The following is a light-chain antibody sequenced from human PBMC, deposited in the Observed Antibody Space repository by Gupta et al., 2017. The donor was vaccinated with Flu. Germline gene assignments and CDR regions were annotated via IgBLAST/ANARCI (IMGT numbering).Light chain of an antibody. J-gene: IGKJ4*01. CDR2: KAS. V-gene: IGKV1-5*03. CDR3: QQDYDYPLT. Sequence: PSTLSSSVGDRVTITCRASQSISTWLAWYQQKPGKAPKLLIYKASNLESGVPSRFSGSASGTEFTLTISSLQPDDFATYYCQQDYDYPLTFGGGTKVEIK. CDR1: QSISTW.